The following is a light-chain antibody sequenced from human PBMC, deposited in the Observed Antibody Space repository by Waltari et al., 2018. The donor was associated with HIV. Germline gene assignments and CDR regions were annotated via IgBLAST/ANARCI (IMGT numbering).Light chain of an antibody. CDR2: DVS. CDR3: SSYTSSSSYV. CDR1: SSDVGGYNY. V-gene: IGLV2-14*01. Sequence: QSALTQPASVSGSPGQSITISCTGTSSDVGGYNYVSWYQQHPGKAPKLMIYDVSNLPSGVSNRFSGSKSGNTASLTISGLQAEDEADYYCSSYTSSSSYVVGTGTKVTVL. J-gene: IGLJ1*01.